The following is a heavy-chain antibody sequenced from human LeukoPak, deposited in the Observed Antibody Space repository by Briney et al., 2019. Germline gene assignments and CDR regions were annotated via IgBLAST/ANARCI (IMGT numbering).Heavy chain of an antibody. CDR3: TRSPSLGGNYWGFDC. J-gene: IGHJ4*02. D-gene: IGHD1-26*01. V-gene: IGHV3-74*01. CDR2: LSPDGSSS. CDR1: GFTFSTYW. Sequence: GGSLRLSCAASGFTFSTYWMHWVRQAPGEGLVWVSRLSPDGSSSVYADSVKGRFTVSRDNAKNTLYLQMNSLRAEDTAVYYCTRSPSLGGNYWGFDCWGQGTLVTVSS.